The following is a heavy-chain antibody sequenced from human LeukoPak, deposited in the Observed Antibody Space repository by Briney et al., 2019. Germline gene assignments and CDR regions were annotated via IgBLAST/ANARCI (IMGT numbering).Heavy chain of an antibody. CDR3: ARGGYSYGYAPPY. CDR2: ISYDGSNK. CDR1: GFTFSSYA. J-gene: IGHJ4*02. D-gene: IGHD5-18*01. Sequence: QPGGSLRLSCAASGFTFSSYAMHWVRQAPGKGLEWVAVISYDGSNKYYADSVKGRFTISRDNSKNTLHLQMNSLRAEDTAVYYCARGGYSYGYAPPYWGQGTLVTVSS. V-gene: IGHV3-30*04.